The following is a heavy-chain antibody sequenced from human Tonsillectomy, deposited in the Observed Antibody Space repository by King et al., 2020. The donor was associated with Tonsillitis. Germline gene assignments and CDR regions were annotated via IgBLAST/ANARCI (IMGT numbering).Heavy chain of an antibody. CDR3: AKRRFTTGWFEDH. CDR1: GFTFSNYA. CDR2: ISGSGFTS. D-gene: IGHD6-19*01. Sequence: VQLVESGGGLVEPGGSLRLSCAASGFTFSNYAMSWVRQPPGKGLEWVSVISGSGFTSYYADSVKGRFTISRDNSRNTLSLQMNSLRAEDTAVYYCAKRRFTTGWFEDHWGQGTLVTVTS. V-gene: IGHV3-23*04. J-gene: IGHJ4*02.